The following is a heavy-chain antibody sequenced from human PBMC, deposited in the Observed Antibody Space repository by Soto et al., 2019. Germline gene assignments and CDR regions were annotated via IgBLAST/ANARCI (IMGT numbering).Heavy chain of an antibody. CDR2: ISGSGGST. V-gene: IGHV3-23*01. CDR3: ANSGWSTKVHY. D-gene: IGHD3-10*01. CDR1: GFTFSSYA. Sequence: PGGSLRLFCAASGFTFSSYAMSWVRQAPGKGLEWVSAISGSGGSTYYADSVKGRFTISRDNSKNTLYLQMNSLRAEDTAVYYCANSGWSTKVHYWGQGTLVTVSS. J-gene: IGHJ4*02.